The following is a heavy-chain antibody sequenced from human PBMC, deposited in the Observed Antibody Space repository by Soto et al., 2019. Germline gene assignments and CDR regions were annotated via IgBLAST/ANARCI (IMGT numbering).Heavy chain of an antibody. D-gene: IGHD2-2*01. Sequence: QITLKESGPTLVKPTQTLTLTCTFSGFSLSTSGVGVGWIHQPPGKALEWLALIYWADDKRYSPSLKSRLTITKDTSKNQVVPTMTNMDPVDTATYYCARLGYCSSTSCCVVGDYWGQGTLVTVSS. CDR1: GFSLSTSGVG. V-gene: IGHV2-5*02. CDR2: IYWADDK. CDR3: ARLGYCSSTSCCVVGDY. J-gene: IGHJ4*02.